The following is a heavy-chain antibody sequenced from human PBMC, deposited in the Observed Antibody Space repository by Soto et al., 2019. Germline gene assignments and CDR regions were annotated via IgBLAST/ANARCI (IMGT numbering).Heavy chain of an antibody. CDR3: ARPRIAAAAPYYFDY. V-gene: IGHV4-34*01. J-gene: IGHJ4*02. Sequence: SETLSLTCAVYGGSFSGYYWSWIRQPPGKGLEWIGEINHSGSTNYNPSLKSRVTISVDTSKNQFSLKLSSVTAADTAVYYCARPRIAAAAPYYFDYWGQGTLVTVSS. CDR1: GGSFSGYY. CDR2: INHSGST. D-gene: IGHD6-13*01.